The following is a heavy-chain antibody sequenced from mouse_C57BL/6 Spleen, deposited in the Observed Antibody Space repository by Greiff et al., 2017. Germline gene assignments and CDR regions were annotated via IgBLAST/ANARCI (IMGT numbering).Heavy chain of an antibody. CDR1: GYTFTGYW. Sequence: LVESGAELMKPGASVKLSCKATGYTFTGYWIEWVKQRPGHGLEWIGEILPGSGSTNYNEKFKGKATFTADTSSNTAYIQLSSLTTEDSAIYYCASQTAQAKEWFAYWGQGTLVTVSA. J-gene: IGHJ3*01. CDR3: ASQTAQAKEWFAY. V-gene: IGHV1-9*01. CDR2: ILPGSGST. D-gene: IGHD3-2*02.